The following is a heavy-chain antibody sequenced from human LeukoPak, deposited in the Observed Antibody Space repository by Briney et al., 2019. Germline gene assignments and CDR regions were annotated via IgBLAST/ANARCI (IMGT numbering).Heavy chain of an antibody. V-gene: IGHV4-39*01. CDR3: ARTTVTIQPNVYFDY. D-gene: IGHD4-17*01. J-gene: IGHJ4*02. CDR1: GGSIITRSYY. CDR2: ISDTGST. Sequence: SETLSLTCTVSGGSIITRSYYWGWIRRPPGKGLEWLGTISDTGSTYYNPSLKSRVTMSVDTSKKQFSLRLSSVTAADTAVYYCARTTVTIQPNVYFDYWGQGTLVTVSS.